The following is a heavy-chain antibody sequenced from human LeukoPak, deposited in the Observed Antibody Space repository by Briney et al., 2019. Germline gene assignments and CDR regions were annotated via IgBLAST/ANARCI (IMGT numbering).Heavy chain of an antibody. Sequence: SETLSFTCTVSGGSISSYYWSWLRPPPGQGLKWIGYIYYSGSTNYNPSLKSRVTISVDTSKNQFSLKLSSVTAADTAVYYCARHAGHSGSYYHIFDYWGQGTLVTVSS. CDR1: GGSISSYY. CDR3: ARHAGHSGSYYHIFDY. D-gene: IGHD1-26*01. CDR2: IYYSGST. V-gene: IGHV4-59*08. J-gene: IGHJ4*02.